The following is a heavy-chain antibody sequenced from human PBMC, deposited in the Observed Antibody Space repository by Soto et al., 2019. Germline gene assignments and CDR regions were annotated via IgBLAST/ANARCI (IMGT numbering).Heavy chain of an antibody. V-gene: IGHV3-23*01. J-gene: IGHJ4*02. Sequence: VQLLESGGGLVQPGGSLRLSCEASGFTFANYGMSWVRQAPGKGLEWVSGIPSSGSTFYADSAKGRFTISRDNSKDTLYLQMNSLRAEDTAVYYCAKDSHWGRSSPSHDYWGQGTLVTVSS. CDR3: AKDSHWGRSSPSHDY. CDR2: IPSSGST. CDR1: GFTFANYG. D-gene: IGHD3-16*01.